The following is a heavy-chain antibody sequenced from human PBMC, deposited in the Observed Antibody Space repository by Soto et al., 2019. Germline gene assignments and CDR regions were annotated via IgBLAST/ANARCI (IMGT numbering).Heavy chain of an antibody. V-gene: IGHV4-34*01. CDR2: INHSGST. Sequence: SETLSVTCAVYGGSFSGYYWSWIRQPPGKGLEWIGEINHSGSTNYNPSLKSRVTISVDTSKNQFSLKLSSVTAADTAVYYCARGRYYYDSSGYYFDYWGHGTLVTVSS. D-gene: IGHD3-22*01. CDR1: GGSFSGYY. J-gene: IGHJ4*01. CDR3: ARGRYYYDSSGYYFDY.